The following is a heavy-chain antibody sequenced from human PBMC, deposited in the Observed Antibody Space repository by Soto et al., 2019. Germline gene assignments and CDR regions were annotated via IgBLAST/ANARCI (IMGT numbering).Heavy chain of an antibody. Sequence: SETLSLTCTVSGGSISSSSYYWGWIRQPPGKGLEWIGSIYYSGSTYYNPSLKSRVTISVDTSKNQFSLKLSSVTAADTAVYYCARLGSGMWKYSSSAGVFDYWGQGTLVTVSS. J-gene: IGHJ4*02. CDR2: IYYSGST. CDR1: GGSISSSSYY. CDR3: ARLGSGMWKYSSSAGVFDY. D-gene: IGHD6-6*01. V-gene: IGHV4-39*01.